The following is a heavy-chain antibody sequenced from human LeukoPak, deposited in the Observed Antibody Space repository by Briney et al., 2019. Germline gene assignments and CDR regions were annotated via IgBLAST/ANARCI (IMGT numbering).Heavy chain of an antibody. V-gene: IGHV3-23*01. D-gene: IGHD3-3*01. J-gene: IGHJ4*02. CDR2: ISGSGGNT. CDR3: AKSRPTYYDFWSAKGYFDY. Sequence: GGSLRLSCAASGFTFSSYAMTWVRQGPGKGLEWVSSISGSGGNTYYADSVKGRFTISRDNSRNTLYLQVNSLRAEDTALYYCAKSRPTYYDFWSAKGYFDYWGQGALVTVSS. CDR1: GFTFSSYA.